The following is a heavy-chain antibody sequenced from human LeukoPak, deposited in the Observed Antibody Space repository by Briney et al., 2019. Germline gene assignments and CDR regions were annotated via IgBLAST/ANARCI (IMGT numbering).Heavy chain of an antibody. Sequence: ASVKVSCKASGYTFTSYDINWVRQATGQGLEWMGWMNPNSGNTGYAQKFQGRVTITRNTSISTAYMELSSLRSEDTAVYYCAREYYYDSSDKRGHYYYYYMDVWGKGTTVTISS. J-gene: IGHJ6*03. CDR2: MNPNSGNT. V-gene: IGHV1-8*03. CDR1: GYTFTSYD. D-gene: IGHD3-22*01. CDR3: AREYYYDSSDKRGHYYYYYMDV.